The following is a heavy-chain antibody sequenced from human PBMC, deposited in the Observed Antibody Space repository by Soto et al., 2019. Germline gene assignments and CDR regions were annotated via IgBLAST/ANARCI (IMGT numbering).Heavy chain of an antibody. D-gene: IGHD3-10*01. Sequence: SETLSLTCTVSGGSISSYYWSWIRQPPGKGLEWIGYIYYSGSTNYNPSLKSRVTISVDTSKNQFSLKLSSVTAADTAVYYCARGKGILLRSGEACNFDYWGQGTLVTVSS. CDR1: GGSISSYY. V-gene: IGHV4-59*12. CDR3: ARGKGILLRSGEACNFDY. CDR2: IYYSGST. J-gene: IGHJ4*02.